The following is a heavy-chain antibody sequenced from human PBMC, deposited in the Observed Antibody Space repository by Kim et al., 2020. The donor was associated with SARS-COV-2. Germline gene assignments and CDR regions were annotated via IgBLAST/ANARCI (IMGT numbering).Heavy chain of an antibody. CDR3: AKVVVMDGYNYFYYYGMDV. V-gene: IGHV3-23*01. D-gene: IGHD3-22*01. Sequence: GRFTIARDNYKNTLYLQMNSLRDEDTALYYCAKVVVMDGYNYFYYYGMDVWGQGTAVTVSS. J-gene: IGHJ6*02.